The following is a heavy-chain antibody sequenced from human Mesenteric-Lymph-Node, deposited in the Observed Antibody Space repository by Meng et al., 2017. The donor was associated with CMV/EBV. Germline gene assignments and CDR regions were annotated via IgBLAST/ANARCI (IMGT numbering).Heavy chain of an antibody. CDR3: ARGLRGVTNSSPYYYGMDV. CDR2: IYYSGST. V-gene: IGHV4-59*01. J-gene: IGHJ6*02. CDR1: GFTFSSYS. Sequence: ESLKISCAASGFTFSSYSMNWVRQAPGKGLEWIGYIYYSGSTNYNPSLKSRVTISADTSKNQFSLRLTSVTAADTAVYYCARGLRGVTNSSPYYYGMDVWGRGTTVTVSS. D-gene: IGHD3-10*01.